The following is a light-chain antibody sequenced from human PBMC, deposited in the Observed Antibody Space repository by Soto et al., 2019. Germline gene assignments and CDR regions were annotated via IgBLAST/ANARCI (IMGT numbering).Light chain of an antibody. Sequence: QSALTQPASVSGSPGQSIPISCTGTSSDVGGYNYVSWYQQHPGKAPKLMIYDVSNRPSGVSNRFSGSKSGNTASLTISGLQAEDEADYYCSSYTSSSTLDYVFGTGTKLTVL. CDR3: SSYTSSSTLDYV. CDR1: SSDVGGYNY. CDR2: DVS. V-gene: IGLV2-14*01. J-gene: IGLJ1*01.